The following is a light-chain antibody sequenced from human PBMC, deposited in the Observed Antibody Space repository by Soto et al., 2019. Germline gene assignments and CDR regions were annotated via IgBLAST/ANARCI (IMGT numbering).Light chain of an antibody. CDR2: LNNDGSH. Sequence: QAVVTQSPSASASLGASVKLTCTLSSGHSNYDIAWHQQQPEKGPRYLMKLNNDGSHSKGDGIPDRFSGSSSGAERYLTISSLQSEDEADYYCHTWGTGLFFGGGTKLTVL. J-gene: IGLJ2*01. CDR3: HTWGTGLF. CDR1: SGHSNYD. V-gene: IGLV4-69*02.